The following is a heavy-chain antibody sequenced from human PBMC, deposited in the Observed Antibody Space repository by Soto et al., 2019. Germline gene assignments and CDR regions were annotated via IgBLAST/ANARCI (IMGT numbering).Heavy chain of an antibody. CDR2: IKFDGSST. CDR3: VRGAKNIYAMDV. V-gene: IGHV3-74*01. J-gene: IGHJ6*02. Sequence: EVQLVESGGGLVQPGGSLRLSCAASGFAFSSYWMHWVRQAPGKGLPWVSRIKFDGSSTYYGDSGKGRFTISRDDAKNTVFLQMNGLRVDDTAVYYCVRGAKNIYAMDVWGQGTTVTVSS. CDR1: GFAFSSYW.